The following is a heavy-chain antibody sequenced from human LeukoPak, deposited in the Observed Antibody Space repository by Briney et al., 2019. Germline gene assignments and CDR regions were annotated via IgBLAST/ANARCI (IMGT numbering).Heavy chain of an antibody. CDR1: GFTFRSYA. CDR2: ISYDGSQK. Sequence: GGSLRLSCGTSGFTFRSYAMHWVRQAPGKGLEWVALISYDGSQKYYGDSVKGRFTISRDNSKDTLYLQMNSLRDEDTAVYYCARDGLHTAHFDYWGQGTLVTVSS. D-gene: IGHD5-18*01. J-gene: IGHJ4*02. CDR3: ARDGLHTAHFDY. V-gene: IGHV3-30-3*01.